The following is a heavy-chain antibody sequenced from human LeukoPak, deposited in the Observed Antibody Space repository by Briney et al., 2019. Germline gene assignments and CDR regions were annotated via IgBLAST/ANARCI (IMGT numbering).Heavy chain of an antibody. CDR1: GYTFTSYD. CDR3: ARGQDIVLINWFDP. Sequence: GASVNVSCKASGYTFTSYDINWVRQATGQGLEWMGWMNPNSGNTGYAQKFQGRVTMTRNTSISTAYMELSSLGSEDTAVYYCARGQDIVLINWFDPWGQGTLVTVSS. V-gene: IGHV1-8*01. CDR2: MNPNSGNT. J-gene: IGHJ5*02. D-gene: IGHD2-8*01.